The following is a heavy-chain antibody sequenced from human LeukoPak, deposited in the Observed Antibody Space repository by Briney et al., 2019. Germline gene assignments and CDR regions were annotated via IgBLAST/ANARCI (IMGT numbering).Heavy chain of an antibody. Sequence: GRSLRLSCAASGFTFSSYAMHWVRQAPGKGLEWVAVISYDGSNKYYADSVKGRFTISRDSSKNTLYLQMNSLRAEDTAVYYCARGGFDIWGQGTMVTVSS. J-gene: IGHJ3*02. CDR1: GFTFSSYA. CDR2: ISYDGSNK. V-gene: IGHV3-30-3*01. CDR3: ARGGFDI.